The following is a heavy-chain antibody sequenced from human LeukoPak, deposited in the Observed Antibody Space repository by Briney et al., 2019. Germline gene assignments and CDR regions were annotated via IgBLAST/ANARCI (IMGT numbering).Heavy chain of an antibody. CDR1: GGSISSSSYY. V-gene: IGHV4-39*07. J-gene: IGHJ4*02. D-gene: IGHD6-19*01. CDR2: IYYSGST. CDR3: AREVAGTSVTNYYFDY. Sequence: SETLSLTCTVSGGSISSSSYYWGWIRQPPGKGLEWIGSIYYSGSTYYNPSLKSRVTISVDTSKNQFSLKLSSVTAADTAVYYCAREVAGTSVTNYYFDYWGQGTLVTVSS.